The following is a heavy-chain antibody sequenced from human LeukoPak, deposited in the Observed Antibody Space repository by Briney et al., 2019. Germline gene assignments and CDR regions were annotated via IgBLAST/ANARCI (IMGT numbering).Heavy chain of an antibody. Sequence: PGGSLRLSCAASGFTFSSYGMSWVRQAPGKGLEWVSAISGSGGSTYYADSVKGRFTISRDNSKNTLYLQMNSLRAEDTAVYYCAKALGRYYYDSSGYFGYWGQGTLVTVSS. CDR1: GFTFSSYG. CDR3: AKALGRYYYDSSGYFGY. CDR2: ISGSGGST. V-gene: IGHV3-23*01. J-gene: IGHJ4*02. D-gene: IGHD3-22*01.